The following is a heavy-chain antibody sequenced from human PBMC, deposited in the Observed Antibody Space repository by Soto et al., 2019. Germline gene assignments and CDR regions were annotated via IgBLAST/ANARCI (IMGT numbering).Heavy chain of an antibody. Sequence: GASVKVSCKASGYTFTGYYMHWVRQAPGQGLEWMGWINPNSGGTNYAQKFQGRVTMTRDTSISTAYMELSRLRSDDTAVYYCARGRPRIVVVPAAGSNWFDPWGQGTLVTVSS. V-gene: IGHV1-2*02. J-gene: IGHJ5*02. CDR2: INPNSGGT. CDR1: GYTFTGYY. CDR3: ARGRPRIVVVPAAGSNWFDP. D-gene: IGHD2-2*01.